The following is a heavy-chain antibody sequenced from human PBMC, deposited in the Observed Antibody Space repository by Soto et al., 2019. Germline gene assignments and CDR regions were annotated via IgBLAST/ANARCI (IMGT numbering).Heavy chain of an antibody. CDR2: IYHSGST. Sequence: SETLSLTCAVSGYSISSGYYWGWIRQPPGKGLEWTGSIYHSGSTYYNPSLKSRVTISVDTSKNQFSLKLSSVTAADTAVYYCARESRDGYKYFDYWGQGTLVTVSS. CDR3: ARESRDGYKYFDY. V-gene: IGHV4-38-2*02. CDR1: GYSISSGYY. D-gene: IGHD5-12*01. J-gene: IGHJ4*02.